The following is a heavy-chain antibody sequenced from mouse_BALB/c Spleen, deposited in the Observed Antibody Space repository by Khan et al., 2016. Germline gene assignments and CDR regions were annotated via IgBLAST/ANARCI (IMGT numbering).Heavy chain of an antibody. CDR1: GYSITSDYA. CDR2: ISYSGST. Sequence: EVQLQESGPGLVKPSQSLSLTCTVTGYSITSDYAWNWIRQFPGNKLEWMGYISYSGSTSYNPSLKSRISITRDTSKNPFFLPLNYVTHEDTATYYCASSGQLGLRWFAYWGQGTLVTVSA. CDR3: ASSGQLGLRWFAY. D-gene: IGHD3-2*01. J-gene: IGHJ3*01. V-gene: IGHV3-2*02.